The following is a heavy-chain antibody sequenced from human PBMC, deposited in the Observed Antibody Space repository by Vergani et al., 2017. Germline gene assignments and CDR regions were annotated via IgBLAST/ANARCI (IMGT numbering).Heavy chain of an antibody. Sequence: EVQLVESGGGLVQPGGSLRLSCAASGFTFSSYSMNWVRQAPGKGLEWVSYISSSSSTIYYADSVKGRFTISRDNAKNSLYLQMNSLRAEDTAVYYCAILADYDIVTGQDWVDPWGQGTLVTVSS. CDR3: AILADYDIVTGQDWVDP. CDR2: ISSSSSTI. J-gene: IGHJ5*02. V-gene: IGHV3-48*04. CDR1: GFTFSSYS. D-gene: IGHD3-9*01.